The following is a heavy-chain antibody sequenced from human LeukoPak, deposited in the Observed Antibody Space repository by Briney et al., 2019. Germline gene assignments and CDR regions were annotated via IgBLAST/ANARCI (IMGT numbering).Heavy chain of an antibody. Sequence: ASVKVSCKASGGTFSSYAISWVRQAPGQGLEWMGGIIPIFGTANYAQKFQGRVTITADESTSTAYMELSSLRSEDTAVYYCAGGGCSSTSCPKYYYYYMDVWGKGTTVTVSS. CDR2: IIPIFGTA. CDR1: GGTFSSYA. V-gene: IGHV1-69*13. J-gene: IGHJ6*03. D-gene: IGHD2-2*01. CDR3: AGGGCSSTSCPKYYYYYMDV.